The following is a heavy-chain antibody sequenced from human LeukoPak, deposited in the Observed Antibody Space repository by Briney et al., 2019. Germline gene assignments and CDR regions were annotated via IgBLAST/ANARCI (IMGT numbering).Heavy chain of an antibody. D-gene: IGHD3-22*01. CDR2: TYFRSKWYN. CDR3: ARDRSEEAHYYNSSGFDY. Sequence: SQTLSLTCVISGDSISSYSAAWNWLRQSPSRGLEWLGRTYFRSKWYNDYAESVKSRLTINPDTSKNQFSLHLNSVTPEDTAVYYCARDRSEEAHYYNSSGFDYWGQGALVTVSS. V-gene: IGHV6-1*01. J-gene: IGHJ4*02. CDR1: GDSISSYSAA.